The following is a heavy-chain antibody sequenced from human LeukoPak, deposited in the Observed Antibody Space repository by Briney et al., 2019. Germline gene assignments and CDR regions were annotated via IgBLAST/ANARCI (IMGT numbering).Heavy chain of an antibody. J-gene: IGHJ5*02. CDR2: IYYSGST. Sequence: SETLSLTCTVSGGSISSSSYYWGWIRQPPGKGLEWIGSIYYSGSTYYNPSLKSRVTISVDTPKNQFSLKLSSVTAADTAVYYCARGDCSSTSCYRNWFDPWGQGTLVTVSS. V-gene: IGHV4-39*01. CDR3: ARGDCSSTSCYRNWFDP. D-gene: IGHD2-2*01. CDR1: GGSISSSSYY.